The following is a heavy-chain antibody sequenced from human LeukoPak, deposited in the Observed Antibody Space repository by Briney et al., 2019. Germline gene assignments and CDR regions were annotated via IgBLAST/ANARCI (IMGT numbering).Heavy chain of an antibody. D-gene: IGHD2-21*01. Sequence: GGSLRLSCAASGFTFSIYAMTCVRQAPGKGMAWVSSISKSDGSTYYADSVKGRFTISRDNSKNTVYLHMDSLRVEDTAIYYCARGALIPDFRGQGTLVTVSS. CDR2: ISKSDGST. CDR1: GFTFSIYA. V-gene: IGHV3-23*01. J-gene: IGHJ4*02. CDR3: ARGALIPDF.